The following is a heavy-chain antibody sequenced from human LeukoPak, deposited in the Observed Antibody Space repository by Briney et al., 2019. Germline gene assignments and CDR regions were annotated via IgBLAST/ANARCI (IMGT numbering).Heavy chain of an antibody. D-gene: IGHD2-2*01. CDR3: ATYSSSNAREFQY. J-gene: IGHJ1*01. CDR1: GFTFSSYG. CDR2: IRYDGVNK. Sequence: GGSLRLSREASGFTFSSYGMHWVRQSPDRGLEWVAFIRYDGVNKWYAESVEGRFTISRDNSRNTVFLEMNSLRPEDTAVYYCATYSSSNAREFQYWGQGTLVTVSS. V-gene: IGHV3-30*02.